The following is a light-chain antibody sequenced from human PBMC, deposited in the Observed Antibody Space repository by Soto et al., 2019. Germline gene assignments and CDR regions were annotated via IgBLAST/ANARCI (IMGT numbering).Light chain of an antibody. Sequence: QSVLTQPASVSGSPGQSITISCTGTSSDVGGYHYVSWYQQHPGKAPKLIIYDVSDRPSGVSNRFSGSKSGNTASLTISGLQTEDEADYYCSSYASSSTPLVFGGGTKVTVL. CDR1: SSDVGGYHY. J-gene: IGLJ2*01. CDR2: DVS. CDR3: SSYASSSTPLV. V-gene: IGLV2-14*01.